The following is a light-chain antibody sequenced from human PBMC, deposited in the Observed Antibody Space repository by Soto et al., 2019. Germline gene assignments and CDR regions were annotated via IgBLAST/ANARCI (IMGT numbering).Light chain of an antibody. Sequence: QSVLTQPPSASGTPGQRVTISCSTSSSNLGDNTVNWYQQVPGAATKLLIYSYDQRPSGVPHRFSGSKSGTSASLAISGLHSEDAADYYCAAWYASLDGYVFGTGTKVTVL. CDR2: SYD. J-gene: IGLJ1*01. CDR1: SSNLGDNT. V-gene: IGLV1-44*01. CDR3: AAWYASLDGYV.